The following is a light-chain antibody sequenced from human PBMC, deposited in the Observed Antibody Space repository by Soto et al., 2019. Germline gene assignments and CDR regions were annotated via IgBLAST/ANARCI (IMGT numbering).Light chain of an antibody. CDR2: GAS. CDR3: QQSGGSPIT. V-gene: IGKV3-20*01. J-gene: IGKJ5*01. Sequence: EIVLTQSPGTLSLSPGERATLSCRASQSVTSNYLAWYQQKPGQAPRLLIYGASSRATGIPDRFSGSGSGTDFTLTISRLEPEDFAVYYCQQSGGSPITFGQGTRWRL. CDR1: QSVTSNY.